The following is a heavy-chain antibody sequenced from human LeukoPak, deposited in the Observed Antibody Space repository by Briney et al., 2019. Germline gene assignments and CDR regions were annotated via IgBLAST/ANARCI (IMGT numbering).Heavy chain of an antibody. V-gene: IGHV4-59*12. Sequence: SETLSLTCTVSGGSISSYYWSWIRQPPGKGLEWIGYIYYSGSTNYNPSLKSRVTISVDTSKNQFSLKLSSVTAADTAVYFCARWGPYFDYWGQGILVIVSS. CDR2: IYYSGST. CDR3: ARWGPYFDY. D-gene: IGHD7-27*01. CDR1: GGSISSYY. J-gene: IGHJ4*02.